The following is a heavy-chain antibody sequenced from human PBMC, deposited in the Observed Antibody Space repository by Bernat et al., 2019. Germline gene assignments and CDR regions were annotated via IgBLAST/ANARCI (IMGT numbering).Heavy chain of an antibody. Sequence: QVQLQQWGAGLLKPSETLSLTCAVYGGSFSGYYWSWIRQPPGKGLEWIGEINHSGSTNYNPSLKSRVTISVDTSKNQFSLKLSSVTAADTAVNYCARGSLAVAGVNWFDPWGQGTLVTVSS. J-gene: IGHJ5*02. CDR2: INHSGST. CDR1: GGSFSGYY. CDR3: ARGSLAVAGVNWFDP. V-gene: IGHV4-34*01. D-gene: IGHD6-19*01.